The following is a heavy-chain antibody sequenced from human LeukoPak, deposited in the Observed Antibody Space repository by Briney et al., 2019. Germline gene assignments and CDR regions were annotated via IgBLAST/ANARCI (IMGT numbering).Heavy chain of an antibody. Sequence: SETLSLTCTVSGGSVSSSSYYWGWIRQPPGKGLEWIGSIYYSGSTDYNPSLKSRVTISVDTSKNQFSLKLSSVTAADTAVYYCASRVGSSWYPPPFDYWGQGTLVTVSS. J-gene: IGHJ4*02. D-gene: IGHD6-13*01. CDR2: IYYSGST. CDR1: GGSVSSSSYY. V-gene: IGHV4-39*01. CDR3: ASRVGSSWYPPPFDY.